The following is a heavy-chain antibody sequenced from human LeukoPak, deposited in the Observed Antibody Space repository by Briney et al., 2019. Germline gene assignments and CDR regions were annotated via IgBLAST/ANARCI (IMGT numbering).Heavy chain of an antibody. CDR2: ISSSSSYI. V-gene: IGHV3-21*01. J-gene: IGHJ1*01. CDR1: GFTFSSYS. Sequence: PGGSLRLSCAASGFTFSSYSMNWVRQAPGKGLEWVSSISSSSSYIYYAGSVKGRFTISRDNAKNTVSLQMNSLRAEDTGVYYCARAPSEIGGYYPEYFRHWGQGTLVTVSS. CDR3: ARAPSEIGGYYPEYFRH. D-gene: IGHD3-22*01.